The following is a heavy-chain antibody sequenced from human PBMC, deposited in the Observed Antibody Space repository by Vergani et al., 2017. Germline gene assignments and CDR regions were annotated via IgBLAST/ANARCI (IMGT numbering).Heavy chain of an antibody. J-gene: IGHJ6*02. D-gene: IGHD5-18*01. CDR3: ARVPGERESYGYYYYYGMDV. Sequence: EVQLVQSGAEVKKPGESLKISCKGSGYSFTSYWIGWVRQMPGKGLECMGIIYPGDSDTRYSPSFQGQVTISADKSISTAYLQWSSLKASDTAMYYCARVPGERESYGYYYYYGMDVWGQGTTVTVSS. CDR1: GYSFTSYW. V-gene: IGHV5-51*01. CDR2: IYPGDSDT.